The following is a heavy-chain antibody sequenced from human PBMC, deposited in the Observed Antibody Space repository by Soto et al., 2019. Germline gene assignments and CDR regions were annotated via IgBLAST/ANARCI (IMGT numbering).Heavy chain of an antibody. Sequence: PGGSLRLSCAASGFTFSSYGMHWVRQAPGKGLEWVAVIWYDGSNKYYADSVKGRFTISRDNSKNTLYLQMNSLRAEDTAVYYCAREAVRGQDHYYGMDVWGQGTTVTVSS. CDR1: GFTFSSYG. V-gene: IGHV3-33*01. J-gene: IGHJ6*02. D-gene: IGHD3-10*01. CDR2: IWYDGSNK. CDR3: AREAVRGQDHYYGMDV.